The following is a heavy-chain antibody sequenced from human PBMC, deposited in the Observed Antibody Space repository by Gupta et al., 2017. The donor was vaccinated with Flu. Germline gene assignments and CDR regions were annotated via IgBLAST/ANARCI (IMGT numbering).Heavy chain of an antibody. D-gene: IGHD6-13*01. V-gene: IGHV1-18*01. CDR3: ARSSQLDY. J-gene: IGHJ4*02. Sequence: QVQLAQSGAEVKKPGASVKVSCKASGYTFTSYGISWVRQAPGQGLEWMGWISPYHGNTNYAQSFQDRVTMTTDTSTSTAYMELRSLRADDTAVYYCARSSQLDYWGQGTRVTVSS. CDR1: GYTFTSYG. CDR2: ISPYHGNT.